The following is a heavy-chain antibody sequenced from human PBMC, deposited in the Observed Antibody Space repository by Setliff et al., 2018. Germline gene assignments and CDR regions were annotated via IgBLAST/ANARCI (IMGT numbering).Heavy chain of an antibody. CDR2: INHSGST. J-gene: IGHJ4*02. D-gene: IGHD1-26*01. CDR3: ARSGSYRVDY. CDR1: GESFSGHY. Sequence: PSETLSLTCAVYGESFSGHYWSWIRQPPGKGLEWIGEINHSGSTNYNPSLKSRVTMSVDTSKNQFSLRLTSVTAADMGVFYCARSGSYRVDYWGQGTLVTVSS. V-gene: IGHV4-34*01.